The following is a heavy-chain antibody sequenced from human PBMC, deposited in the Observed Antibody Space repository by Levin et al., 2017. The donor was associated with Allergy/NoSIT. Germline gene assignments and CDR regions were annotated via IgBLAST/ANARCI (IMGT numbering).Heavy chain of an antibody. CDR3: ARAGPSSSWYGD. CDR1: GGSFSGYY. V-gene: IGHV4-34*01. CDR2: LPPLFLP. Sequence: LSLTCAVYGGSFSGYYWSWIRQPPGTWLDWLFSLPPLFLPPSHPSLKSRVTISVDTSKNQFSLKLSSVTAADTAVYYCARAGPSSSWYGDWGQGTLVTVSS. D-gene: IGHD6-13*01. J-gene: IGHJ4*02.